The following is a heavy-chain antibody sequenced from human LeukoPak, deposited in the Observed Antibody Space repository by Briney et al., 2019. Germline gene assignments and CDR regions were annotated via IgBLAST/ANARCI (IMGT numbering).Heavy chain of an antibody. D-gene: IGHD1-26*01. V-gene: IGHV1-18*01. CDR3: ARVGGGSWNYDYYYMDV. J-gene: IGHJ6*03. Sequence: GASVKASCKASGYTFTSYGISWVRQAPGQGLEWMGWISAYNGNTNYAQKLQGRVTMTTDTSTSTAYMELRSLRSDDTAVYYCARVGGGSWNYDYYYMDVWGKGTTVTVSS. CDR2: ISAYNGNT. CDR1: GYTFTSYG.